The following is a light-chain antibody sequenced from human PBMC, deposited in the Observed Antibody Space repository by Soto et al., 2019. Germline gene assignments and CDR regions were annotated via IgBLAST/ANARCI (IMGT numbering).Light chain of an antibody. CDR1: QGISNY. CDR2: AAS. J-gene: IGKJ1*01. Sequence: GDRVTITCRASQGISNYLAWYQQKPGKVPKLLIYAASTLQSGVPSRFSGSGSGTDFTLTISSLQPEDVATYYCQKYNSAPRTFGQGTKVDIK. V-gene: IGKV1-27*01. CDR3: QKYNSAPRT.